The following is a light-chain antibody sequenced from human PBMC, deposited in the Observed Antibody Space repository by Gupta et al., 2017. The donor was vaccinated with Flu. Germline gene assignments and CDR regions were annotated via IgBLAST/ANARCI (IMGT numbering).Light chain of an antibody. CDR3: SSHATSNSVV. CDR2: EVS. J-gene: IGLJ2*01. CDR1: SSDIGFYDY. V-gene: IGLV2-8*01. Sequence: TISCTGTSSDIGFYDYVSWYQHHPGKAPKLIIYEVSKRPSGVPDRFSGSKSGNTASLTVSGLQAEDEADYYCSSHATSNSVVFGGGTKLTV.